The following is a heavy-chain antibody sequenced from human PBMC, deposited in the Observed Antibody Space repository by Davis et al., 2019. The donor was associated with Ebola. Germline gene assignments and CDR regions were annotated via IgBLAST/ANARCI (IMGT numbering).Heavy chain of an antibody. V-gene: IGHV3-21*01. Sequence: GESLKISCTDSVITFSSYAMTWVRQAPGKGLEWVSDISVSGGSTYYADSLKGRFTISRDNAKNSLYLQMNSLRAEDTAVYYCARGRGSTTPYYFDYWGQGTLVTVSS. J-gene: IGHJ4*02. CDR1: VITFSSYA. D-gene: IGHD2-2*01. CDR3: ARGRGSTTPYYFDY. CDR2: ISVSGGST.